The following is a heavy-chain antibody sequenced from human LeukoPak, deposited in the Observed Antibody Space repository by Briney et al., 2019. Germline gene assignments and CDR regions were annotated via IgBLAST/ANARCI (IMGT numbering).Heavy chain of an antibody. CDR1: GFTFSTPT. CDR2: MSYDGSHK. Sequence: GGSLRLSCAASGFTFSTPTMHWVRQAPGKGLEWVAGMSYDGSHKYYVDSVRGRFTISRDNSKNTLYLEMNTLGGEDTAVYHCARESFNIWGQGTMVTVSS. J-gene: IGHJ3*02. V-gene: IGHV3-30*04. CDR3: ARESFNI.